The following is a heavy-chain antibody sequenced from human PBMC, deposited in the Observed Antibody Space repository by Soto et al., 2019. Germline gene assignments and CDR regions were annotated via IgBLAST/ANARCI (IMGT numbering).Heavy chain of an antibody. V-gene: IGHV1-69*01. Sequence: QVQLVQSGAEVRKPGSSVKVSCKASGGTFSRHAISWVRQAPGQGLEWMGGIIPIFGTANHAQKFQGRVTIIADESTITVYMELSSLRSEDTAMYYCARGWVYDSNDYYYAYWGQGTLVIVSS. J-gene: IGHJ4*02. CDR3: ARGWVYDSNDYYYAY. CDR1: GGTFSRHA. D-gene: IGHD3-22*01. CDR2: IIPIFGTA.